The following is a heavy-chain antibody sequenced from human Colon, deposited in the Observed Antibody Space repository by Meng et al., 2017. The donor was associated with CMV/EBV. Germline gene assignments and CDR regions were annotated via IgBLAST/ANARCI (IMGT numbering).Heavy chain of an antibody. CDR2: IYDSGST. CDR3: AREGRRGTSLPPYFHYYGVDV. Sequence: SETLSLTCTVSGGSISSYYWTWIRQSPGKGLEWIGFIYDSGSTNYNPSLKSRVTISLDSSKNQFSLKLNSVTAADTAVYYCAREGRRGTSLPPYFHYYGVDVWGQGTTVTVSS. CDR1: GGSISSYY. J-gene: IGHJ6*02. D-gene: IGHD2-15*01. V-gene: IGHV4-59*01.